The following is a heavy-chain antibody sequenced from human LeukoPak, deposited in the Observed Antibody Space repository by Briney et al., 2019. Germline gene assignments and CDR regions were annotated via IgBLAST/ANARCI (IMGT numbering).Heavy chain of an antibody. J-gene: IGHJ4*02. CDR2: IKQGGSEK. CDR1: GFTFSSYW. D-gene: IGHD6-19*01. Sequence: PGGSLRLSCAASGFTFSSYWMSWVRQAPGKGLEWVANIKQGGSEKYYVDSVKGRFTISRDNAKNSLYLQMNSLRAEDTAVYYCSSGWYDRFDYWGQGTLVTVSS. V-gene: IGHV3-7*01. CDR3: SSGWYDRFDY.